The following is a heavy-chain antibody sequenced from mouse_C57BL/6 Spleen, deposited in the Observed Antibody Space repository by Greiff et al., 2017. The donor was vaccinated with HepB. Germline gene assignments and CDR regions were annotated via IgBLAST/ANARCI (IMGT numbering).Heavy chain of an antibody. Sequence: QVQLQQPGAELVKPGASVKVSCKASGYTFTSYWMHWVKQRPGQGLEWIGRIHPSDSDTNYNQKFKGKATLTVDNSSSTAYMQLSSLTSEDSAVYYCAMGGNDGYWYFDVWGTGTTVTVSS. V-gene: IGHV1-74*01. CDR3: AMGGNDGYWYFDV. D-gene: IGHD2-12*01. CDR2: IHPSDSDT. J-gene: IGHJ1*03. CDR1: GYTFTSYW.